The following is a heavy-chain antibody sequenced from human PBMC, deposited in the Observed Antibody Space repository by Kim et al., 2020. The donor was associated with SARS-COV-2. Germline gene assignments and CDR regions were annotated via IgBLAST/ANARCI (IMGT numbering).Heavy chain of an antibody. Sequence: GGSLRLSCAASGFTFSSYWMSWVRQAPGKGLEWVANIKQDGSEKYYVDSVKGRFTISRDNAKNSLYLQMNSLRAEDTAVYYCARDWAPGYSSSWYLYYYYYYYMDVWGKGTTVTVSS. CDR3: ARDWAPGYSSSWYLYYYYYYYMDV. CDR2: IKQDGSEK. V-gene: IGHV3-7*01. D-gene: IGHD6-13*01. J-gene: IGHJ6*03. CDR1: GFTFSSYW.